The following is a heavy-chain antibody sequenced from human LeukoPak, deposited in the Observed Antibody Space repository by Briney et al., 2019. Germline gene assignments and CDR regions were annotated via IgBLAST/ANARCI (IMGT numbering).Heavy chain of an antibody. V-gene: IGHV1-46*01. CDR2: INPSGGST. CDR3: AKSYYDSSGYVGDAFDI. D-gene: IGHD3-22*01. Sequence: GASVKVSCKASGYTFTSYYMHWVRQAPGQGLEWMGIINPSGGSTSYAQKFQGRVTMTRDMSTSTVYMELSSLRAEDTAVYYCAKSYYDSSGYVGDAFDIWGQGTMVTVSS. J-gene: IGHJ3*02. CDR1: GYTFTSYY.